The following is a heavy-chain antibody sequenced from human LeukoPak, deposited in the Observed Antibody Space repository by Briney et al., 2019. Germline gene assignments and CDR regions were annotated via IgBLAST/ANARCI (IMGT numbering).Heavy chain of an antibody. J-gene: IGHJ2*01. Sequence: ASVKVSCKASGGTFSSYAISWVRQAPGQGLEWTGGIIPIFGTANYAQKFQGRVTITTDESTSTAYMELSSPRSEDTAVYYCARGDSGYDSDWYFDLWGRGTLVTVSS. CDR1: GGTFSSYA. V-gene: IGHV1-69*05. D-gene: IGHD5-12*01. CDR3: ARGDSGYDSDWYFDL. CDR2: IIPIFGTA.